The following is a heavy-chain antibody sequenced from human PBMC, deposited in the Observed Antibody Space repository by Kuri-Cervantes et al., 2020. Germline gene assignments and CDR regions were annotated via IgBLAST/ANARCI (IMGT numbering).Heavy chain of an antibody. V-gene: IGHV4-59*08. D-gene: IGHD4-17*01. Sequence: ESLKISCTVSGGSISSYYWSWIRQPPGKGLEWIGEIYHSGSTNYNPSLKSRVTISVDKSKNQFSLKLSSVTAADTAVYYCARQNTVTTLDWYFDLWGRGTLVTVSS. CDR3: ARQNTVTTLDWYFDL. CDR2: IYHSGST. J-gene: IGHJ2*01. CDR1: GGSISSYY.